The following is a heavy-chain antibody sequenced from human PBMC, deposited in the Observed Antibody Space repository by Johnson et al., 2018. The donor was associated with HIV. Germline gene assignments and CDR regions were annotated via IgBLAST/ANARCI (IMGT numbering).Heavy chain of an antibody. J-gene: IGHJ3*02. D-gene: IGHD6-6*01. CDR2: IWFDGSNK. CDR1: GFTFSSYA. CDR3: AKDLDSSSWGAFDI. Sequence: QVLLVESGGGVVQPGGSLRLSCAASGFTFSSYAMHWVRQAPGKGLAWVAVIWFDGSNKYYADSGKGRFTISRDNSKNTLYLQMTSRRAEDTAVYYCAKDLDSSSWGAFDIWGQGTMVTVSS. V-gene: IGHV3-33*06.